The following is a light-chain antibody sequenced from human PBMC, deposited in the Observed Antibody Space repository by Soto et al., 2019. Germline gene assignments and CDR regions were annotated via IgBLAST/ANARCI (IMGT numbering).Light chain of an antibody. CDR2: ATS. Sequence: DSQMAQSPSSLSASVGYRVTITCRASRNIDTYLSWYQQKAGKAPKLLIFATSTLQSGVPSRFSGSGSGTDFTLTISSLQPEDFGTYYCHQTFTHHLTFGGGTKVDIK. CDR1: RNIDTY. J-gene: IGKJ4*01. CDR3: HQTFTHHLT. V-gene: IGKV1-39*01.